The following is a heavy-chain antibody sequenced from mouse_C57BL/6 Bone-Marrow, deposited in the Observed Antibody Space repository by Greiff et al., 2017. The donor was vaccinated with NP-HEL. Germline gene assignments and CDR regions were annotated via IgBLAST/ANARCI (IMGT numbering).Heavy chain of an antibody. CDR2: IYPRSGNT. Sequence: QVQLQQSGAELARPGASVKLSCKASGYTFTSYGISWVKQRTGQGLEWIGEIYPRSGNTYYNEKFKGKATLTADKSSSTAYMALRSLTSEDSAVYICARLGYYEDYFDYWGQGTTLTVSS. J-gene: IGHJ2*01. CDR3: ARLGYYEDYFDY. CDR1: GYTFTSYG. D-gene: IGHD1-1*01. V-gene: IGHV1-81*01.